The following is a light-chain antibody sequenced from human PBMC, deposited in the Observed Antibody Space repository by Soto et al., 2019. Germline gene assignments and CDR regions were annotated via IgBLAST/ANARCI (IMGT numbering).Light chain of an antibody. V-gene: IGLV2-11*01. CDR2: DVS. J-gene: IGLJ2*01. Sequence: QSALTQPRSVSGSPGQSVTISCTGTSSDVGAYNYVSWYQQHPGKVPKLMIYDVSKRPSGVPDRFSGSKSGNTASLTISGLQAEDEADYYCCSYGGTYTSRIFGGGTKLTVL. CDR1: SSDVGAYNY. CDR3: CSYGGTYTSRI.